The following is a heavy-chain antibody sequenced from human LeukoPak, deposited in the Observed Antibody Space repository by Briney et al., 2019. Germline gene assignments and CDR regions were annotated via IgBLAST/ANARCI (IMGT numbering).Heavy chain of an antibody. D-gene: IGHD2-15*01. J-gene: IGHJ4*02. CDR1: GGSISSYY. Sequence: SGTLSLTCTVSGGSISSYYWSWIRQPPGKGLEWIGYIYYSGSTNYNPSLKSRVTMSVDTSKNQFSLNLSSVTAADTALYYCARGSRNCSGGSCYSSWDYWGQGTLVTVSS. CDR2: IYYSGST. V-gene: IGHV4-59*12. CDR3: ARGSRNCSGGSCYSSWDY.